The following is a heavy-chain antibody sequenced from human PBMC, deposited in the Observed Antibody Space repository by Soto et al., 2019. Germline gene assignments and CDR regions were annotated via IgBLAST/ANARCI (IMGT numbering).Heavy chain of an antibody. J-gene: IGHJ1*01. CDR3: SRPYCSSTICYDGFQH. V-gene: IGHV3-66*04. Sequence: GGSLRLSCAASGFTVSSNYMSWVRQAPGKGLEWVSVIYSGGSTYYADSVKGRFTISRDNSKNTLYLQMNSLRAEDTAVYYCSRPYCSSTICYDGFQHWGQGTLVTLSS. D-gene: IGHD2-2*01. CDR1: GFTVSSNY. CDR2: IYSGGST.